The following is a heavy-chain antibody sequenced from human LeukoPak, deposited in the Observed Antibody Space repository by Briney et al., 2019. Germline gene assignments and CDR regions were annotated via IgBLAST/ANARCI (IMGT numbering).Heavy chain of an antibody. Sequence: GGSLRLSCAASGFTFSSYGMHWVRQAPGKGLEWVAVISYDGSNKYYADSVKGRFAISRDNSKNTLYLQMNSLRAEDTAVYYCARAGDFWSGNWFDPWGQGTLVTVSS. J-gene: IGHJ5*02. CDR3: ARAGDFWSGNWFDP. CDR2: ISYDGSNK. V-gene: IGHV3-30*03. D-gene: IGHD3-3*01. CDR1: GFTFSSYG.